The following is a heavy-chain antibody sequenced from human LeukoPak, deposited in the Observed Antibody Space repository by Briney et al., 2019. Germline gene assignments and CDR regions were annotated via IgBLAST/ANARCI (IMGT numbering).Heavy chain of an antibody. Sequence: SETLSLTCTVSGGSISSSSYYWGWIRQPPGKGLGWIGSIYYSGSTYYNPSLKSRVTISVDTSKNQFSLKLSSVTAADTAVYYCARHLLSLDPGWFDPWGQGTLVTVSS. CDR3: ARHLLSLDPGWFDP. CDR2: IYYSGST. CDR1: GGSISSSSYY. D-gene: IGHD1-1*01. V-gene: IGHV4-39*01. J-gene: IGHJ5*02.